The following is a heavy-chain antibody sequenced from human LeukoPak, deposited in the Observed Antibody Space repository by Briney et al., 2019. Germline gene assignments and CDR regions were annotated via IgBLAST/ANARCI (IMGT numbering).Heavy chain of an antibody. CDR1: GYTFTGYY. V-gene: IGHV1-2*02. CDR3: ARDKGGSGTGIDY. J-gene: IGHJ4*02. D-gene: IGHD3-10*01. Sequence: ASVKVSCKASGYTFTGYYLFWVRQAPGQGLEWMGWINPNTGDTKYGQKFQGRVTLTRDTSIRTTYMELSSLRSDDTAVYYCARDKGGSGTGIDYWGQGTLVTVSS. CDR2: INPNTGDT.